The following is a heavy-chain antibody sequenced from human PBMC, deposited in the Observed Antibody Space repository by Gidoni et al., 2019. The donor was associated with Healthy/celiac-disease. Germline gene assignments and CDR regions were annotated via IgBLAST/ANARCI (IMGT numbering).Heavy chain of an antibody. Sequence: QVQLQESGPGLVKPSETLSLTCTVSGGSISSYYWSWIRQPPGKGLEWIGYIYYSGSTNYNPSLKSRVTISVDTSKNQFSLKLSSVTAADTAVYYCARVRSIAAAGSRVNQDWFDPWGQGTLVTVSS. CDR1: GGSISSYY. CDR2: IYYSGST. J-gene: IGHJ5*02. CDR3: ARVRSIAAAGSRVNQDWFDP. D-gene: IGHD6-13*01. V-gene: IGHV4-59*01.